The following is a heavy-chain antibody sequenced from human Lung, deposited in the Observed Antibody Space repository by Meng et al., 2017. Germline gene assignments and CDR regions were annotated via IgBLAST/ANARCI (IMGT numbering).Heavy chain of an antibody. Sequence: QVRLKRWGAGLLKLSGTWSLSCVVSGVSFSDYYWSWTRPPPGKGLEWSGEINHSGSTNYNPSLESRATISVDTSQNNLSLKLSSVTAADSAVYYCARGPTTMAHDFDYWGQGTLVTVSS. J-gene: IGHJ4*02. CDR1: GVSFSDYY. D-gene: IGHD4-11*01. CDR3: ARGPTTMAHDFDY. CDR2: INHSGST. V-gene: IGHV4-34*01.